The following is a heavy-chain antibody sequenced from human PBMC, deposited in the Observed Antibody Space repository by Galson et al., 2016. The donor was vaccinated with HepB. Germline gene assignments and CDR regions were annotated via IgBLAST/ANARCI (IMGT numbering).Heavy chain of an antibody. CDR1: GYTFTSYG. CDR2: ISAYNGNT. Sequence: SAKVSCKASGYTFTSYGISWVRQAPGQGLEWMGWISAYNGNTNYAQKLQGRVTMTTDISTSTAYMELRSLRSDDTAVYYCARDGSYTEEYFQHWGQGTLVTVSS. D-gene: IGHD1-26*01. V-gene: IGHV1-18*01. J-gene: IGHJ1*01. CDR3: ARDGSYTEEYFQH.